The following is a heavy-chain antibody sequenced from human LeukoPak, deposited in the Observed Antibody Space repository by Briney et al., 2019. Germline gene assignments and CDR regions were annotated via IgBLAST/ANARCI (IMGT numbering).Heavy chain of an antibody. CDR3: ARGVAKIS. D-gene: IGHD5-12*01. J-gene: IGHJ5*02. CDR1: GFFFNDYY. V-gene: IGHV3-11*01. Sequence: GASLRLSCAASGFFFNDYYMSWIRQAPGKGLEWVAYVSGSGGTLYYADSVQGRFTISRHNVKKSLYLQMDNLRVDDTAVYYCARGVAKISWGQGTLVTVSS. CDR2: VSGSGGTL.